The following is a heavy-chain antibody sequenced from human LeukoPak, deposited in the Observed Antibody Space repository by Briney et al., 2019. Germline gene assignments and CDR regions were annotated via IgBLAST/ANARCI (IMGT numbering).Heavy chain of an antibody. J-gene: IGHJ4*02. CDR1: GFTFSSYG. Sequence: GGSLRLSCAASGFTFSSYGMHWVRQAPGKGLEWVAFIRYDGSNKYYADSVKGRFTISRDNSKNTLYLQMNSLRAEDTAVYYCAKDQNYYDYVWGSYRHPDYWGQGTLVTVSS. CDR2: IRYDGSNK. CDR3: AKDQNYYDYVWGSYRHPDY. D-gene: IGHD3-16*02. V-gene: IGHV3-30*02.